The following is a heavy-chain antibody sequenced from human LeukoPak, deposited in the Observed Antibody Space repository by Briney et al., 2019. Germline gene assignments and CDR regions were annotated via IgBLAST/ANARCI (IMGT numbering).Heavy chain of an antibody. Sequence: ASVKVSCKASGYTFTGYYMHWVRQAPGQGLDWMGWINPNSGGTNYTQKFQGRVTMTRDTSISTTYMELNRLRSDDTAVYYCAEGGLWLDYWGQGTLVTVSS. CDR3: AEGGLWLDY. J-gene: IGHJ4*02. CDR2: INPNSGGT. V-gene: IGHV1-2*02. D-gene: IGHD3-10*01. CDR1: GYTFTGYY.